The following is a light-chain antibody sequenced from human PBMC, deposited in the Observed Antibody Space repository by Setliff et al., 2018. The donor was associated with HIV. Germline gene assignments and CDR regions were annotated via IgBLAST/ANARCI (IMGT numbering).Light chain of an antibody. CDR1: SSDIGGYNY. Sequence: QSVLAQPASVSGSPGQAITISCTGTSSDIGGYNYVSWYQQHPGEAPKLIIYNVYNRPSGISSRFSGSKSGNTASLSISELRAEDETDYYCTSYTGGNTRIFGTGPKVTVL. CDR2: NVY. CDR3: TSYTGGNTRI. V-gene: IGLV2-14*03. J-gene: IGLJ1*01.